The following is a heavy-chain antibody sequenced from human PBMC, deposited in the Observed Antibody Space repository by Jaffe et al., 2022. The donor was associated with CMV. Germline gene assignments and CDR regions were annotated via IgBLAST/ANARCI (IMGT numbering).Heavy chain of an antibody. V-gene: IGHV3-13*01. Sequence: EVQLVESGGGLVQPGGSLRLSCAASGFTFSSYDMHWVRQATGKGLEWVSAIGTAGDTYYPGSVKGRFTISRENAKNSLYLQMNSLRAGDTAVYYCARVDSSWYFRYYYGMDVWGQGTTVTVSS. D-gene: IGHD6-13*01. CDR2: IGTAGDT. CDR3: ARVDSSWYFRYYYGMDV. J-gene: IGHJ6*02. CDR1: GFTFSSYD.